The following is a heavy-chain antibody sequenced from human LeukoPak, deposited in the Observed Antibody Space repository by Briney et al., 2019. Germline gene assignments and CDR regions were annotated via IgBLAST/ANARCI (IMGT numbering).Heavy chain of an antibody. CDR3: AKGPYYYDSSGYSYFDY. J-gene: IGHJ4*02. CDR2: IKDDGSEK. D-gene: IGHD3-22*01. Sequence: GGSLRLSCAASGFSFSESWMSWVRQAPEKGLEWVAAIKDDGSEKDYVDSVKGRFTISRDNAKNSLYLQMNSLRAEDTALYYCAKGPYYYDSSGYSYFDYWGQGTLVTVSS. V-gene: IGHV3-7*03. CDR1: GFSFSESW.